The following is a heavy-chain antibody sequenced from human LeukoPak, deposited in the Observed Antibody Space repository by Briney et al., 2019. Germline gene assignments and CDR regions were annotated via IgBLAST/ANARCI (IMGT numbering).Heavy chain of an antibody. CDR1: GGPLSTYT. CDR2: IYHGGTT. J-gene: IGHJ4*02. Sequence: SETLSLTCSVSGGPLSTYTWSWVRQSPGKGLEWIGHIYHGGTTNYSPSLKSRATISAHTARNQFSLRLRSVTAADTAIYYCARDTSVGSGMQYWGQGTLVSVSS. D-gene: IGHD3-10*01. CDR3: ARDTSVGSGMQY. V-gene: IGHV4-59*01.